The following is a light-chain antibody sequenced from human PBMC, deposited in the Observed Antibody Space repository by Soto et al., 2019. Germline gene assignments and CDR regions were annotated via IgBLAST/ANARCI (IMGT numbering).Light chain of an antibody. CDR1: SGYGTYA. CDR2: INYDGTH. Sequence: QSVLTQSPSASASLGAPVKLTCTLRSGYGTYAIAWHQQQSEKGPRFLMKINYDGTHSKGDGFFDRFSGSSSGAERHLTISSLQSEDEADYYCQSLGTGIQVFGGGTKLTV. J-gene: IGLJ3*02. V-gene: IGLV4-69*01. CDR3: QSLGTGIQV.